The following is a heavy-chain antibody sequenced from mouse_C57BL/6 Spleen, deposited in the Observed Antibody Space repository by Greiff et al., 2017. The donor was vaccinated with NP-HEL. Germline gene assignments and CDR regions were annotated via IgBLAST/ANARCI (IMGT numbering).Heavy chain of an antibody. Sequence: DVKLVESGGDLVKPGGSLKLSCAASGFTFSSYGMSWVRQTPDKRLEWVATISSGGSYTYYPDSVKGRFTISRDNAKNTLYLQMSSLKSEDTAMYYCARQYYGSSRYFDVWGTGTTVTVSS. V-gene: IGHV5-6*02. CDR2: ISSGGSYT. CDR3: ARQYYGSSRYFDV. J-gene: IGHJ1*03. CDR1: GFTFSSYG. D-gene: IGHD1-1*01.